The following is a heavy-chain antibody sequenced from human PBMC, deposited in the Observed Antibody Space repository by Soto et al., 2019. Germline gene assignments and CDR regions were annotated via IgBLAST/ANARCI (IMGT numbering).Heavy chain of an antibody. V-gene: IGHV3-48*02. J-gene: IGHJ4*02. Sequence: GSLRLSCAASGFTFSSYSMNWVRQAPGKGLEWVSYISSSSSTIYYADSVKGRFTISRDNAKNSLYLQMNSLRDEDTAVYYCARVPSTVTKKKAFDYWGQGTLVTVSS. CDR3: ARVPSTVTKKKAFDY. D-gene: IGHD4-4*01. CDR1: GFTFSSYS. CDR2: ISSSSSTI.